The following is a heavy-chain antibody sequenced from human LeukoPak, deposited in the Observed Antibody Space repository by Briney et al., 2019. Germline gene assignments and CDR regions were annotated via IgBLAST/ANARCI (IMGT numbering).Heavy chain of an antibody. D-gene: IGHD6-19*01. V-gene: IGHV4-38-2*02. Sequence: SETLSLTCTVSGYSISSGYYWGWIRQPPGKGLEWIGSIYHSGSTYYNPSLKSRVTISVDTSKNQFSLKLSSVTAADTAVYYCGGDNGGSGWYHDAFDIWGQGTMVTVSS. CDR3: GGDNGGSGWYHDAFDI. J-gene: IGHJ3*02. CDR1: GYSISSGYY. CDR2: IYHSGST.